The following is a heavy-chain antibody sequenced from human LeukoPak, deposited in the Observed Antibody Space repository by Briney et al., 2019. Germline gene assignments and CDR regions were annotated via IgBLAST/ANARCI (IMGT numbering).Heavy chain of an antibody. CDR2: ISAYNGNT. CDR3: ARDAGFADYYFDY. Sequence: GASVKVSCKASGYTFTSYGISWVRQAPGQGLEWMGWISAYNGNTNYAQKFQGRVTMTRDTSTSTVYMELSSLRSEDTAVYYCARDAGFADYYFDYWGQGTLVTVSS. V-gene: IGHV1-18*01. D-gene: IGHD3-10*01. CDR1: GYTFTSYG. J-gene: IGHJ4*02.